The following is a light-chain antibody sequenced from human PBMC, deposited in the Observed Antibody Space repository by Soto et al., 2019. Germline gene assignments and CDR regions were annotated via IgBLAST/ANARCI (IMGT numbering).Light chain of an antibody. Sequence: EMVMTQSPAILSVSPGESATLSCRASQSVNSNYLAWYQQKPGQAPRLLIYDASNRATGIPARFSGSGSGTDFTLTISSLEPEDFAVYYCQQRSNWPPITFGQGTRLHIK. V-gene: IGKV3-11*01. J-gene: IGKJ5*01. CDR1: QSVNSNY. CDR3: QQRSNWPPIT. CDR2: DAS.